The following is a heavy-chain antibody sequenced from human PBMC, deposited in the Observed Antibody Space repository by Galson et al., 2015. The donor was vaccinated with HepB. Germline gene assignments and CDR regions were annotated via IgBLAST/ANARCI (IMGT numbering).Heavy chain of an antibody. CDR3: TTDHPLWFGKSPSGGYYYYGMDV. CDR1: GFTFSNAW. V-gene: IGHV3-15*07. CDR2: IKSKTDGGTT. D-gene: IGHD3-10*01. J-gene: IGHJ6*02. Sequence: SLRLSCAASGFTFSNAWMNWVRQAPGKGLEWVGRIKSKTDGGTTDYAAPVKGRFTISRDDSKNTLYLQMNSLKTEDTAVYYCTTDHPLWFGKSPSGGYYYYGMDVWGQGTTVTVSS.